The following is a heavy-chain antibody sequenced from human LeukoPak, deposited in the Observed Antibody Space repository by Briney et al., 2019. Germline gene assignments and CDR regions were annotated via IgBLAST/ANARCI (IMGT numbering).Heavy chain of an antibody. CDR2: IRYDGSNK. CDR3: AKVAQYCSSTSCYFFDY. Sequence: PGGSLRLSCAASGFTFSSYGMHWVRQAPGKGLEWVAFIRYDGSNKYYADSVKGRFTISRDNSKNTLYLQMNSLRAEDTAVYYCAKVAQYCSSTSCYFFDYWGQGTLVTVSS. V-gene: IGHV3-30*02. D-gene: IGHD2-2*01. J-gene: IGHJ4*02. CDR1: GFTFSSYG.